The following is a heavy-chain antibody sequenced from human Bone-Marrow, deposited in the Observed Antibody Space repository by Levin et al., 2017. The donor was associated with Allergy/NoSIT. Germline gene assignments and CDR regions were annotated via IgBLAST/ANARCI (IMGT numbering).Heavy chain of an antibody. CDR3: AKDRDCYGSGCLGN. CDR2: ISGSGDST. Sequence: GGSLRLSCAASGFTFSNYAMSWVRQAPGKGLEWVSGISGSGDSTYDGDSVKGRFTISRDNSKNTLYLQMNSLRAEDTAVYYCAKDRDCYGSGCLGNWGQGTLVTVSS. CDR1: GFTFSNYA. D-gene: IGHD3-10*01. V-gene: IGHV3-23*01. J-gene: IGHJ4*02.